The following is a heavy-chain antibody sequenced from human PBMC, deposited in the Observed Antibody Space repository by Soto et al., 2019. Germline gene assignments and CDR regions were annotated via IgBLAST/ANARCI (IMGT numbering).Heavy chain of an antibody. CDR1: GGSISSSSYY. V-gene: IGHV4-39*01. CDR2: IYYSGST. J-gene: IGHJ3*02. Sequence: QLQLQESGPGLVKPSETLSLTCTVSGGSISSSSYYWGWIRQPPGKGLEWIGSIYYSGSTYYNPSLKSRVTISVDTSKNQSSLKLSSVTAADTAVYYCASDRLGIDAFDIWGQGTMVTVSS. D-gene: IGHD7-27*01. CDR3: ASDRLGIDAFDI.